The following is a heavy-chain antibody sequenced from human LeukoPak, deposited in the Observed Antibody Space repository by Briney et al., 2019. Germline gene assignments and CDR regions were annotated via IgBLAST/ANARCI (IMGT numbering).Heavy chain of an antibody. Sequence: GASVKVSCKASGYTFTSYAMHWVRQAPGQRLEWMGWINAGNGNTKYSQKFQGRVTITRDTSASTAYMELSSLRSEDTAVHYCASGYYGSGSYSFPTDIWGQGTMVTVSS. CDR1: GYTFTSYA. CDR2: INAGNGNT. CDR3: ASGYYGSGSYSFPTDI. D-gene: IGHD3-10*01. V-gene: IGHV1-3*01. J-gene: IGHJ3*02.